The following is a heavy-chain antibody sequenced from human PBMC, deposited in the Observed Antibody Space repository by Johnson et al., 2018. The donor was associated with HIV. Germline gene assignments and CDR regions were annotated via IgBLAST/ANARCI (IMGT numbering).Heavy chain of an antibody. J-gene: IGHJ3*02. Sequence: QVQLVESGGGLVQPGGSLRLSCAASGFTFSSYGMHWVRQAPGTGLEWVAFIPYAGSNKFYADSVKGRLTISRDNSKNTLYLQMNSLRADDTAVYYCAKTYYYDSSGYRAFDIWGQGTMVTVSS. CDR1: GFTFSSYG. D-gene: IGHD3-22*01. V-gene: IGHV3-30*02. CDR3: AKTYYYDSSGYRAFDI. CDR2: IPYAGSNK.